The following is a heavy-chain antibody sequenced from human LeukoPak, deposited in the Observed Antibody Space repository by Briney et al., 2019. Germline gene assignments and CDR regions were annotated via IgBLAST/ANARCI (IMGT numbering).Heavy chain of an antibody. D-gene: IGHD6-13*01. CDR2: IYCDDDK. V-gene: IGHV2-5*02. CDR3: AHRQQLIAAAAFDP. CDR1: GLSLSTSAVG. J-gene: IGHJ5*02. Sequence: SGPTLVKPTQTLRLPCTFSGLSLSTSAVGVGWVRQPPGKSLEWLALIYCDDDKRYSPSLKSRLTITKDTSKNQVVLTMTNMDPVDTATYYCAHRQQLIAAAAFDPWGQGTLVTVSS.